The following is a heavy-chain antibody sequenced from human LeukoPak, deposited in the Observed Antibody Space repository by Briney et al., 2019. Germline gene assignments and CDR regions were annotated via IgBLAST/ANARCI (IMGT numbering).Heavy chain of an antibody. CDR3: ARIMRVDYGTYYFDY. D-gene: IGHD4/OR15-4a*01. CDR2: ARNRGNGYTT. Sequence: GGSLRLSCAASGFTYSDHYIDWVRQAPGKGLEWVGRARNRGNGYTTQYAASVKGRFTFSRDDSENTVYLQMNSLKTEDTAVYFCARIMRVDYGTYYFDYWGQGTLVTVSS. CDR1: GFTYSDHY. V-gene: IGHV3-72*01. J-gene: IGHJ4*02.